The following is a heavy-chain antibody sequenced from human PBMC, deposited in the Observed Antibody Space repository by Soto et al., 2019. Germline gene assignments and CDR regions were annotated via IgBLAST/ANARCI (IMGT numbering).Heavy chain of an antibody. D-gene: IGHD3-22*01. CDR1: GFTFSSYA. V-gene: IGHV3-30-3*01. Sequence: QVQLVESGGGVVQPGRYLRLSCAASGFTFSSYAMPWVRQAPGKGLEWVAVISYDGSNKYYADSVKGRFTISRDNSKNTLYLQMNSLRAEDTAVYYCARDITMIVVVIRGDAFDIWGQGTMVTVSS. J-gene: IGHJ3*02. CDR3: ARDITMIVVVIRGDAFDI. CDR2: ISYDGSNK.